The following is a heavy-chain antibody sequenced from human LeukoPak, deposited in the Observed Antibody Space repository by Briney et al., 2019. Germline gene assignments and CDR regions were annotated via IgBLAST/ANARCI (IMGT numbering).Heavy chain of an antibody. J-gene: IGHJ4*02. V-gene: IGHV4-34*01. Sequence: PSETLSLTCAVYGGSFSGYYWSWIRQPPGKGLEWIGEINQSGSTNYNPFLKSRVTISVDTSKNQFSLKLSSVTAADTAVYYCARDKDLRFDYWGQGTLVTVSS. CDR3: ARDKDLRFDY. CDR2: INQSGST. CDR1: GGSFSGYY.